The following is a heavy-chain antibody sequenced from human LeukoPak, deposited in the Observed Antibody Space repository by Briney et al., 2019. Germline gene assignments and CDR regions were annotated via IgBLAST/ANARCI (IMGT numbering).Heavy chain of an antibody. CDR3: AKDPNEGLGISYWYFDL. CDR2: ISGGGGST. V-gene: IGHV3-23*01. CDR1: GFTFSSHW. J-gene: IGHJ2*01. Sequence: GGSLRLSCADSGFTFSSHWMHWVRQAPGKGLEWVSAISGGGGSTYYADSVKGRFTISRDNSKNTLRLQMNSLRAEDTAVYYCAKDPNEGLGISYWYFDLWGRGTLVTVSS. D-gene: IGHD7-27*01.